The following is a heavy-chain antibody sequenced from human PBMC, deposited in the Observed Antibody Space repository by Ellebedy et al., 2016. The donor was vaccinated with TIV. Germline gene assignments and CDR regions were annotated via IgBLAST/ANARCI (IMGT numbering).Heavy chain of an antibody. V-gene: IGHV3-21*01. D-gene: IGHD3-22*01. Sequence: GGSLRLXCAGSRFAFGSYKMNWVRQAPGKGLEWIASISGSSSHIYYADSVKGRFTISRDNAKNSLYLQMNSLRAEDTAVYYCARDDYYDREYYFDYWGQGTLVTVSS. J-gene: IGHJ4*02. CDR2: ISGSSSHI. CDR3: ARDDYYDREYYFDY. CDR1: RFAFGSYK.